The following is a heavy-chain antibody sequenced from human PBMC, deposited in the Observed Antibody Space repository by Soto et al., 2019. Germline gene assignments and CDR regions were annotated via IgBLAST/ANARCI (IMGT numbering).Heavy chain of an antibody. CDR3: SKYLSYDFWSGRLGY. V-gene: IGHV3-23*01. J-gene: IGHJ4*02. CDR1: GFTFSNYV. CDR2: ISGSGGST. D-gene: IGHD3-3*01. Sequence: GGSLRLSCAASGFTFSNYVMTWVRQAPGKGLEWVSGISGSGGSTYYADSVKARFTISRDNSKNTLYLQMNSLRAEDTAVYYCSKYLSYDFWSGRLGYSGQGTLGTVSS.